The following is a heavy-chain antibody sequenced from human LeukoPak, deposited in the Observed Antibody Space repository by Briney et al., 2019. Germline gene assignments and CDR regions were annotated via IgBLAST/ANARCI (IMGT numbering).Heavy chain of an antibody. V-gene: IGHV4-39*07. CDR3: ARVNPAANEYDH. CDR1: GGSISSSSYY. CDR2: IYYSGST. J-gene: IGHJ4*02. D-gene: IGHD6-13*01. Sequence: KPSETLSLTCTVSGGSISSSSYYWGWIRQPPGKGLEWIGSIYYSGSTYYNPSLKSRVTISVDTSKNQFSLKLSSVTAADTAVYYCARVNPAANEYDHWGQGTLVTVSS.